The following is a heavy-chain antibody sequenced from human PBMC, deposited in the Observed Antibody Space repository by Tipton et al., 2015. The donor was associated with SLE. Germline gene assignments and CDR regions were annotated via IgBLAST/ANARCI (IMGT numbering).Heavy chain of an antibody. D-gene: IGHD1-14*01. CDR1: GVTISGNRYY. CDR3: ARGKTRVEY. CDR2: IYYSGTT. Sequence: LRLSCDVSGVTISGNRYYWGWIRQSLGKGLQWIGSIYYSGTTYYDPSLKSRVTISVDTSKNQFSLKLSSVTAADTSVYYCARGKTRVEYWGQGTLVTVSS. V-gene: IGHV4-39*01. J-gene: IGHJ4*02.